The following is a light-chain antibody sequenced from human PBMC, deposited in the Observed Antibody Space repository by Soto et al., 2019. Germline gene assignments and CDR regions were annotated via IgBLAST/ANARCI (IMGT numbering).Light chain of an antibody. J-gene: IGLJ1*01. V-gene: IGLV2-14*01. CDR2: DVS. CDR1: SSDVGGYNY. Sequence: LTQPASVSGSPGQSITISCTGTSSDVGGYNYVFWYQQHLGKAPKLMIYDVSNRPSGVSNRFSGSKSGNTASLTISGLQAEDEADYYCSSYTSSSTSYVFGTGTKVTVL. CDR3: SSYTSSSTSYV.